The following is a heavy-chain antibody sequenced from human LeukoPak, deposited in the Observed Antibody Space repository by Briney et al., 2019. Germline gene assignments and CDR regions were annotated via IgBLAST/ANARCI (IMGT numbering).Heavy chain of an antibody. D-gene: IGHD3-3*01. CDR2: IYYSGST. V-gene: IGHV4-31*03. CDR1: GGSISSGGYY. J-gene: IGHJ3*02. CDR3: ASTYYDFWSGLPGNAFDI. Sequence: PSETLSLTCTVSGGSISSGGYYWSWIRQHPGKGLEWIGYIYYSGSTYYNPSLKSRVTISVDTSKNQFSLKLSSVTAADTAVYYCASTYYDFWSGLPGNAFDIWGQGTMVTVSS.